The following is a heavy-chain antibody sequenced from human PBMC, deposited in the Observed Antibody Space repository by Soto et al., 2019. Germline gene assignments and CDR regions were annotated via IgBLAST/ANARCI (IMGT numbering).Heavy chain of an antibody. CDR3: ARGWYSSSSSAFDI. D-gene: IGHD6-6*01. CDR1: GGTFSSYA. J-gene: IGHJ3*02. CDR2: IIPIFGTA. Sequence: ASVKVSCKASGGTFSSYAISWVRQAPGQGLEWMGGIIPIFGTANYAQKFQGRVTITADESTSTAYMELSSLRSEDTAVYYCARGWYSSSSSAFDIWGQGIMVTVSS. V-gene: IGHV1-69*13.